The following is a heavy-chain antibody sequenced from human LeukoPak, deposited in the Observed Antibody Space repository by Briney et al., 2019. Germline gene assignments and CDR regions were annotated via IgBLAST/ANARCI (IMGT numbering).Heavy chain of an antibody. Sequence: PGGSLRLSCAASGFSLSNYWMSWVRQAPGEGLEWVANIKEDGSEKYYVASVKGRFTVSRDNAKNSLYLQMNSLRAEDTAVYYCARGGSGSGSYYTDYYGMDVWGQGTTVTVSS. CDR2: IKEDGSEK. V-gene: IGHV3-7*01. CDR1: GFSLSNYW. J-gene: IGHJ6*02. D-gene: IGHD3-10*01. CDR3: ARGGSGSGSYYTDYYGMDV.